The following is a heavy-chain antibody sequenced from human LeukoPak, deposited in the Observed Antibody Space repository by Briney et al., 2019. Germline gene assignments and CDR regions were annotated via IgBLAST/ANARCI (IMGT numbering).Heavy chain of an antibody. Sequence: PSETLSLTCAVSGGSVSTSDYYWGWIRQSPVKGLEWIGDVFYTGKTNYNPSLRGRATISIDTSKNQFSLKLTYVTAADSAVYYCARVFDSWGQGTLVTVSS. V-gene: IGHV4-39*07. CDR2: VFYTGKT. CDR3: ARVFDS. J-gene: IGHJ4*02. CDR1: GGSVSTSDYY.